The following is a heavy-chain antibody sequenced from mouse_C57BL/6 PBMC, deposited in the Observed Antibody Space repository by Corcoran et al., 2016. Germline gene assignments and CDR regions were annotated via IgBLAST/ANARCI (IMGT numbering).Heavy chain of an antibody. CDR3: ARDWDGYCFAY. D-gene: IGHD2-3*01. CDR1: GYSLTSGYY. J-gene: IGHJ3*01. Sequence: DVQLQASGPGLVKRSQAQSLSCSVSGYSLTSGYYWNWIRQFPGNKLEWMGYISYDGSNNYNPSLKNRISITRDTSKNQFFLKLNSVTTEDTATYYCARDWDGYCFAYWGQGTLVTVSA. V-gene: IGHV3-6*01. CDR2: ISYDGSN.